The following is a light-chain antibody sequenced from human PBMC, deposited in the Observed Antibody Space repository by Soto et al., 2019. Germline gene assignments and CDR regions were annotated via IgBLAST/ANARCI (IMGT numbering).Light chain of an antibody. Sequence: QSALTQPASVSGSPGQSITISCTGTSSDVGGYNYVSWFQQHPGEAPKLMIYEVSHRPSGVSDRLSGSNSSNTASLTISVAQAEDESDYCSYSCTPRITWVFGAGTKLTVL. J-gene: IGLJ3*02. CDR3: YSCTPRITWV. V-gene: IGLV2-14*01. CDR2: EVS. CDR1: SSDVGGYNY.